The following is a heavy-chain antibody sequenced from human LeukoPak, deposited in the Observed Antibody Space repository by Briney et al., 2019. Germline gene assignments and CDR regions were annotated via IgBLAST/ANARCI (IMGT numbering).Heavy chain of an antibody. J-gene: IGHJ4*02. Sequence: GGSLRLSCAASGFTFSNAWMNWVRQAPGKGLEWVGRIKSKTDGGTTDHAAPVKGRFTISRDDSKNTLYLQMNSLKTEDTAVYYCASDSPGYDSGSYFAYWGQGTLVTVSS. D-gene: IGHD2-15*01. CDR1: GFTFSNAW. CDR3: ASDSPGYDSGSYFAY. CDR2: IKSKTDGGTT. V-gene: IGHV3-15*07.